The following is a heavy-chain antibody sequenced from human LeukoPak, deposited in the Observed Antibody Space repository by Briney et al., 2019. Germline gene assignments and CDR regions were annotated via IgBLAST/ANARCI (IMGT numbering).Heavy chain of an antibody. CDR3: AKVGSSMSFYYYYGMDV. CDR1: GFTFSSYA. D-gene: IGHD6-13*01. CDR2: ISGGGDRT. Sequence: GGSLRLSCAASGFTFSSYAMTWVRQAPGKGLEWVSGISGGGDRTYYADSVKGRFTITRDNSKNTLYLQMNSLRAEDTAVYYCAKVGSSMSFYYYYGMDVWGQGPTFTVSS. V-gene: IGHV3-23*01. J-gene: IGHJ6*02.